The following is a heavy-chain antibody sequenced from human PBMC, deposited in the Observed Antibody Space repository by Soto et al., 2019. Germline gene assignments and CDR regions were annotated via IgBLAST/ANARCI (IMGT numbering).Heavy chain of an antibody. CDR1: GGSISSYY. Sequence: PSETLSLTCTVSGGSISSYYWSWIRQPPGKGLEWIGYIYFGGTTKYNPSLKSRVSMSVDTSKNQFSLKLTSVTAADTAVYYCARLGGFFQALDSWGQGTLVTVS. V-gene: IGHV4-59*08. D-gene: IGHD2-15*01. CDR3: ARLGGFFQALDS. J-gene: IGHJ4*02. CDR2: IYFGGTT.